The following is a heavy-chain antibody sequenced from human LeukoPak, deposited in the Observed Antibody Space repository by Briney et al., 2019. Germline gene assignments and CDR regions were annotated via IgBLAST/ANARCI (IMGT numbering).Heavy chain of an antibody. J-gene: IGHJ4*02. CDR1: GFTFSSYG. CDR2: IRNDGSNK. D-gene: IGHD4-23*01. Sequence: PGGSLRLSCAASGFTFSSYGMHWVRQAPGKGVEWVSFIRNDGSNKYYADSVKGRFTISRDNSKNTLYLQVNSLRAEDTAVYYCAKDHGGHLFDYWGQGTLVTVSS. CDR3: AKDHGGHLFDY. V-gene: IGHV3-30*02.